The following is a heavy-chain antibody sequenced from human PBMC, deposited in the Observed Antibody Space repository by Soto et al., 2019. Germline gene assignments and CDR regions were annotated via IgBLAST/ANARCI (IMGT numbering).Heavy chain of an antibody. CDR2: IYYSGST. V-gene: IGHV4-31*03. J-gene: IGHJ1*01. CDR3: ARGAYRDGYGALEH. CDR1: GGSLTSGTYY. Sequence: QVQLQESGPGLVKPSQTLSLTCSVSGGSLTSGTYYWNWVRQRPGKGLDWIGYIYYSGSTYYNASLKCRVSVSAATSKNHFALNLTSWTAAETAVYFCARGAYRDGYGALEHWGQGTLVTVSS. D-gene: IGHD5-12*01.